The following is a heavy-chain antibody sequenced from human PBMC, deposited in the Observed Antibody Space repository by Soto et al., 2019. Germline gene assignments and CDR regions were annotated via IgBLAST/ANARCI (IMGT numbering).Heavy chain of an antibody. CDR1: GYTFTSYG. CDR3: ARDSSGYSDLDY. V-gene: IGHV1-18*01. D-gene: IGHD3-22*01. J-gene: IGHJ4*02. CDR2: ISAYNGNT. Sequence: GASVKVSCKASGYTFTSYGISWVRQAPGQGHEWMGWISAYNGNTNYAQKLQGRVTMTTDTSTSTAYMELRSLRSDDTAVYSCARDSSGYSDLDYWGQGTLVTVSS.